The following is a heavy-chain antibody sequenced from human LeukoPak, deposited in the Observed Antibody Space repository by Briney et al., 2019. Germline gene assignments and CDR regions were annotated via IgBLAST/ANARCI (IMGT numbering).Heavy chain of an antibody. CDR2: ISDSGSTI. J-gene: IGHJ4*02. CDR3: ARCHGPSRIQQWRPFDY. V-gene: IGHV3-11*04. D-gene: IGHD5-18*01. Sequence: PGGSLRLSCAASGFTFSDYYMSWIRQAPGKGPEWVSYISDSGSTIYYADSVKGRFTISRDNAKNSLYLQMNSLRAEDTAVYYCARCHGPSRIQQWRPFDYWGQGTLVTVSS. CDR1: GFTFSDYY.